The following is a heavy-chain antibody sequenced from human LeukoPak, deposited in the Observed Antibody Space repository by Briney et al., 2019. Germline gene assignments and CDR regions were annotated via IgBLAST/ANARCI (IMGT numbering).Heavy chain of an antibody. V-gene: IGHV3-30-3*01. CDR3: AGDLTLMIVVVPDY. J-gene: IGHJ4*02. D-gene: IGHD3-22*01. Sequence: GGSLRLSCAASGFTFSSYAMHWVRQAPGKGLEWVAVISYDGSNKYYADSVKGRFTISRDNSKNTLYLQMNSLRAEDTAVYYCAGDLTLMIVVVPDYWGQGTLVTVSS. CDR1: GFTFSSYA. CDR2: ISYDGSNK.